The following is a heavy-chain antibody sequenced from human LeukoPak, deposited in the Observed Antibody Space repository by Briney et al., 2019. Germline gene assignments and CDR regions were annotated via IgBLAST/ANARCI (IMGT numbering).Heavy chain of an antibody. V-gene: IGHV1-18*01. CDR3: ARCGKGYSSSWYQDY. CDR1: GYSFTRND. Sequence: ASVKVSCKASGYSFTRNDIHWVRQATGQGLGWMGWISAYNGNTNYAQKLQGRVTMTTDTSTSTAYMELRSLRSDDTAVYYCARCGKGYSSSWYQDYWGQGTLVTVSS. J-gene: IGHJ4*02. CDR2: ISAYNGNT. D-gene: IGHD6-13*01.